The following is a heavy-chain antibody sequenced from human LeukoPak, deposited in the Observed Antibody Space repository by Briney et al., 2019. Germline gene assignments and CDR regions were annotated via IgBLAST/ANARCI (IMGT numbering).Heavy chain of an antibody. CDR3: AKDRPSYYYDSSGPIDY. CDR2: IRYDGSNK. D-gene: IGHD3-22*01. J-gene: IGHJ4*02. Sequence: GGSLRLSCAASGFTFSSYGMHWVRQAPGKGLEWVAFIRYDGSNKYYADSVKGRFTISRDNSKNTLYLQMNSLRAEDTAVYYCAKDRPSYYYDSSGPIDYWGQGTLVTVSS. V-gene: IGHV3-30*02. CDR1: GFTFSSYG.